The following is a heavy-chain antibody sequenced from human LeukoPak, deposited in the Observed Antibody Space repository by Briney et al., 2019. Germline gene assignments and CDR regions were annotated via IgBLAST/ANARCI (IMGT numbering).Heavy chain of an antibody. J-gene: IGHJ3*02. V-gene: IGHV4-34*01. CDR2: INHSGST. CDR3: ARRKQRDFWRPRGAFDI. D-gene: IGHD3-3*01. CDR1: GGSFSGYY. Sequence: SETLSLTCAVYGGSFSGYYWSWIRQPPGKGLEWIGEINHSGSTNYNPSLKSRVTISVDTSKNQFSLKLSSVTAADTAVYYCARRKQRDFWRPRGAFDIWGQGTMVTVSS.